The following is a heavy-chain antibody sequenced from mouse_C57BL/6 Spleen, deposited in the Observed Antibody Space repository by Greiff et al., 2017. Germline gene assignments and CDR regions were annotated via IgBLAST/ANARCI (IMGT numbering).Heavy chain of an antibody. V-gene: IGHV3-6*01. CDR2: ISYDGSN. J-gene: IGHJ3*01. D-gene: IGHD2-4*01. Sequence: EVKLQESGPGLVKPSQSLSLTCSVTGYSITSGYYWNWIRQFPGNKLEWMGYISYDGSNNYNPSLKNRISITRDTSKNQFFLKLNSVTTEDTATYYCAREAGPPYDYDLCAYWGQGTLVTVSA. CDR3: AREAGPPYDYDLCAY. CDR1: GYSITSGYY.